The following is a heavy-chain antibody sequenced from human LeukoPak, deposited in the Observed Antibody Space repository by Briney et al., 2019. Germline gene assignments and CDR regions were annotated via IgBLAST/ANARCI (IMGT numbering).Heavy chain of an antibody. D-gene: IGHD3-3*01. CDR2: MNPNSGNT. CDR1: GYTFTSYD. CDR3: AAGDFWSGYYTVNWFDP. Sequence: ASVKVSCKASGYTFTSYDINWVRQATGQGLEWMGWMNPNSGNTGYAQKFQGRATMTRNTSISTAYMELSSLRSEDTAVYYCAAGDFWSGYYTVNWFDPWGQGTLVTVSS. J-gene: IGHJ5*02. V-gene: IGHV1-8*01.